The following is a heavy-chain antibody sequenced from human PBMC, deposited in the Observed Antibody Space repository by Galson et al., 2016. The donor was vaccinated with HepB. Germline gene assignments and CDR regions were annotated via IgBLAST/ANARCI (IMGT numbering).Heavy chain of an antibody. D-gene: IGHD5-12*01. CDR2: IYSGGST. V-gene: IGHV3-66*01. J-gene: IGHJ4*02. CDR1: GFTVSRNH. CDR3: TGDSVGDYDYLDY. Sequence: SLRLSCAASGFTVSRNHVGWVRQAPGKGLEWVSVIYSGGSTYYADSVKGRFTISRDNSKNTVHLQMNSLRAEDTAVYYCTGDSVGDYDYLDYWGQGALVTVSS.